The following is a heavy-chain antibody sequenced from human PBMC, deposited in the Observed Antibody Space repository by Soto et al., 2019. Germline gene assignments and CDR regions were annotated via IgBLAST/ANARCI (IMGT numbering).Heavy chain of an antibody. Sequence: SETLSLTCSVSGGSISSGYYYWSWIRQPPGKGLEWIGNIYYSGNTYYNPSLKSRLIISIDTSKNQSSLKVGSVTAADTAVYYCASSSLYGMEVWGHGTTVT. V-gene: IGHV4-30-4*01. J-gene: IGHJ6*02. CDR2: IYYSGNT. CDR3: ASSSLYGMEV. CDR1: GGSISSGYYY.